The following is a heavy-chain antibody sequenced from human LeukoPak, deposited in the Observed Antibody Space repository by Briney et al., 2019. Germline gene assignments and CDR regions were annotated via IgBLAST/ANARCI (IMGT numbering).Heavy chain of an antibody. V-gene: IGHV4-59*01. CDR1: GGSISSYY. D-gene: IGHD3-10*01. Sequence: SETLSLTCTVSGGSISSYYWSWIRQPPGKGLEWIGYIYYSGSTNYNPSLKSRVTISVDTSKNQFSLKLSSVTAADTAVYYCARDRFALDYWGRGTLVTVSS. CDR3: ARDRFALDY. CDR2: IYYSGST. J-gene: IGHJ4*02.